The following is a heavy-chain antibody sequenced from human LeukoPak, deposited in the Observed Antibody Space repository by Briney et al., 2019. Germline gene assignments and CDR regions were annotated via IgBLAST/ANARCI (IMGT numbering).Heavy chain of an antibody. Sequence: GGSLRLSCAASGFSFTSSGMHWVRQAPGKGLEWVALISYDGTDKYYADSVKGRFTISRGNSKNTLFLQMNSLRTEDTAVYYCAKSSRGEDRRVGTIERGAFDYWGQGTLVTVSS. J-gene: IGHJ4*02. V-gene: IGHV3-30*18. D-gene: IGHD1-26*01. CDR2: ISYDGTDK. CDR1: GFSFTSSG. CDR3: AKSSRGEDRRVGTIERGAFDY.